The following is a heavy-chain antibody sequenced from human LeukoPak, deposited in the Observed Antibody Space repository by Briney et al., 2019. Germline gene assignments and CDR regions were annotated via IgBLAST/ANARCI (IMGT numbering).Heavy chain of an antibody. Sequence: GGSLRLSCAASGFTFSNNWMHWVRQAPGKGLVWVSRINSDGSTTTYADSVKGRFTISRDNAKNTLYLQMNSLRAEDTAVYYCARGYIYGYDWWGQGALVTVSS. J-gene: IGHJ4*02. CDR3: ARGYIYGYDW. V-gene: IGHV3-74*01. D-gene: IGHD5-18*01. CDR1: GFTFSNNW. CDR2: INSDGSTT.